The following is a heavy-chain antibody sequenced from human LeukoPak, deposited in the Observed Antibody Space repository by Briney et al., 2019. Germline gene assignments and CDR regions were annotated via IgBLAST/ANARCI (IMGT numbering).Heavy chain of an antibody. CDR3: ARDSSLVTANYYYGMDV. CDR1: GFTGRKNF. D-gene: IGHD2-21*02. J-gene: IGHJ6*02. V-gene: IGHV3-66*01. Sequence: GSLRLSCAASGFTGRKNFLKRGPQAPGKGLEWGSVIYSGGSTYYADSVKGRFTISRDNSKNTLYLQMNSLRAEDTAVYYCARDSSLVTANYYYGMDVWGQGTTVTVSS. CDR2: IYSGGST.